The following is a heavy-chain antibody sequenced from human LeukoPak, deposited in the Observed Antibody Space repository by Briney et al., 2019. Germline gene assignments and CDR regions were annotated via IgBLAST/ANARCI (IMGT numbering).Heavy chain of an antibody. CDR3: AKDPDSGSSGWVY. V-gene: IGHV3-23*01. J-gene: IGHJ4*02. D-gene: IGHD1-26*01. CDR2: ISRSGGST. Sequence: GGSLRLSCVDSGFTFSTYAMSWVRQAPGKGLEWVSAISRSGGSTYYADSVKGRFTISRDNSKNTLYLQTNSLRAEDTAVYYCAKDPDSGSSGWVYWGQGALVTVSS. CDR1: GFTFSTYA.